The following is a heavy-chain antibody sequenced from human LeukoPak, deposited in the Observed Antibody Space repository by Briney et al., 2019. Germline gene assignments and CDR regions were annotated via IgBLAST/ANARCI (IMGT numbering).Heavy chain of an antibody. CDR2: IGSGGSTK. V-gene: IGHV3-11*04. D-gene: IGHD4-17*01. J-gene: IGHJ4*02. Sequence: GGSLRLSCAASGLNFSDYHMTWIRQAPGKGLEWLSYIGSGGSTKNYADSVKGRFTISRDNAKHSLFLQLNSLRVEDTAVYYCAREGATVTTFDYWGQGTLVTVSS. CDR1: GLNFSDYH. CDR3: AREGATVTTFDY.